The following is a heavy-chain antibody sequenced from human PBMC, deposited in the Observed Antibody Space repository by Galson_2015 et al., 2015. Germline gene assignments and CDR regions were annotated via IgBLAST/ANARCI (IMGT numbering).Heavy chain of an antibody. J-gene: IGHJ6*02. CDR3: ARAGRITMIVVAPYGMDV. CDR2: INPNSGGT. D-gene: IGHD3-22*01. V-gene: IGHV1-2*04. CDR1: GYTFTGYY. Sequence: SVKVSCKAYGYTFTGYYMHWVRQAPGQGLEWMGWINPNSGGTNYAQKFQGWVTMTRDTSISTAYMELSRLRSDDTAVYYCARAGRITMIVVAPYGMDVWGQGTTVTVSS.